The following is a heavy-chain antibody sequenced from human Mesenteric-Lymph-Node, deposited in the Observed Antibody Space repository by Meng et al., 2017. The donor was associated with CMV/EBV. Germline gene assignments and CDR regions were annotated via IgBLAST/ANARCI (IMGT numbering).Heavy chain of an antibody. CDR3: ARGSAAATREYFQH. CDR1: GGTFSSYA. V-gene: IGHV1-69*10. CDR2: IIPILAIA. D-gene: IGHD6-13*01. Sequence: ASGGTFSSYAFGWVRQAPGQGLEWMGAIIPILAIANYAQKFQGRLTITADKSTSTAYMELSSLRSEDTAVYYCARGSAAATREYFQHWGQGTLVTVSS. J-gene: IGHJ1*01.